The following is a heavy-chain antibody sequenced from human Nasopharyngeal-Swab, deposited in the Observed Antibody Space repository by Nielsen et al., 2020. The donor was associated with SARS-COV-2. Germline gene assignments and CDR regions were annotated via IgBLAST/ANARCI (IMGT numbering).Heavy chain of an antibody. V-gene: IGHV6-1*01. CDR2: TLYRSKRYN. J-gene: IGHJ4*02. D-gene: IGHD3-3*01. CDR1: GDSFSSHSAG. CDR3: ARGRDFSFDS. Sequence: SQTLSLTCAISGDSFSSHSAGWNWIRQSPSRGLEWLGRTLYRSKRYNDYAESVKSRIAVNPDTSKNQFSLQLNSVTPEDTAVYYCARGRDFSFDSWGQGTLVTASS.